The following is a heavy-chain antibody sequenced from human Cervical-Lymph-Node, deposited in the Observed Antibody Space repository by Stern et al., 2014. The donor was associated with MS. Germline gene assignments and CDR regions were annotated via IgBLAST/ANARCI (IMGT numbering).Heavy chain of an antibody. V-gene: IGHV4-59*02. CDR3: ARDPSTTASDWFFDL. CDR1: GGAVSDYY. D-gene: IGHD2-21*02. Sequence: QLQLQESGPGLVKPSETLSLTCTVSGGAVSDYYWTWIRQRPGKGLEWIGYISDTGTTNYNPSLHSRVTITLDRSQNQVSLRLRSVTAADTAVYYCARDPSTTASDWFFDLWGRGSLVTVSS. J-gene: IGHJ2*01. CDR2: ISDTGTT.